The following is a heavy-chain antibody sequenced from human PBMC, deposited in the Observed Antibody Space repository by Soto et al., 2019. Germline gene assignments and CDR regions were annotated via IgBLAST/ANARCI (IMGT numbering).Heavy chain of an antibody. CDR1: GFTFSNAW. V-gene: IGHV3-15*07. CDR3: TNTAMVSY. J-gene: IGHJ4*02. D-gene: IGHD5-18*01. CDR2: IKSKTDGGTT. Sequence: GGSLRLSCAASGFTFSNAWMNWVRQAPGKGQEWVVRIKSKTDGGTTDYAAPVKGRFTISRDDSKNTLYLQMNSLKTEDTAVYYCTNTAMVSYWGQGTLVTVSS.